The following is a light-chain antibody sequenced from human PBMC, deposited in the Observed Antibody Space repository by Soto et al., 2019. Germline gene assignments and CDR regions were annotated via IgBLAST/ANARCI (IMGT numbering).Light chain of an antibody. V-gene: IGLV3-21*04. CDR2: YNS. CDR3: QLWDSSSDHPV. J-gene: IGLJ2*01. Sequence: SYELTQPPSVSVAPGKTARITCGVNNLGSKSVHWYQQKPGQAPVLVIYYNSDRPSGIPERFSGSKSGNTATLTVSRVEAGDEADYYCQLWDSSSDHPVFGGGTKLTVL. CDR1: NLGSKS.